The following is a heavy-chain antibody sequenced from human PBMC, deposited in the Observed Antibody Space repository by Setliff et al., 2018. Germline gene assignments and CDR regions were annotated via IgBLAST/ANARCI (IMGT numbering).Heavy chain of an antibody. D-gene: IGHD3-3*01. CDR3: ARDNTLFGVVITGSWFDP. Sequence: ASVKVSCKTSGGTFSSFAVSWVRQAPGQRPEWMGRLIPFFGTTIYAQRFQGRVTITADESTTTVYMELRSLRSEDTAVYYCARDNTLFGVVITGSWFDPWGQGTLVTVSS. V-gene: IGHV1-69*13. J-gene: IGHJ5*02. CDR2: LIPFFGTT. CDR1: GGTFSSFA.